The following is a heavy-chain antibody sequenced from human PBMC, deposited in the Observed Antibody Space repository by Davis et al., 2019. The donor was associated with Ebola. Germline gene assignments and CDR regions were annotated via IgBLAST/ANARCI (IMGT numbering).Heavy chain of an antibody. CDR2: IYYTGNT. J-gene: IGHJ6*02. CDR1: GDSISPYY. D-gene: IGHD5-24*01. Sequence: PSETLSLTCTVSGDSISPYYWSWVRQPPGQGLEWIGLIYYTGNTNYNPSLKSRLTISLDTSKNQFSLQVTSVTAADTAVYYCARGEMATIYYFYAMDVWGQGTTVTVSS. CDR3: ARGEMATIYYFYAMDV. V-gene: IGHV4-59*01.